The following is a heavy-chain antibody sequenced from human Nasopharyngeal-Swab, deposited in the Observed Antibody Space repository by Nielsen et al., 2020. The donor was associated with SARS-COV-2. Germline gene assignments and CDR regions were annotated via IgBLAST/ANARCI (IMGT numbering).Heavy chain of an antibody. V-gene: IGHV4-30-2*01. CDR1: GGSISSGGYS. CDR3: ASGPRGYSAFDI. Sequence: LRLSCAVSGGSISSGGYSWSWIRQPPGEGLEWIGYIYHSGSTYYNPSLKSRVTISVDRSKNQFSLKLSSVTAADTAVYYCASGPRGYSAFDIWGQGTMVTVSS. J-gene: IGHJ3*02. CDR2: IYHSGST. D-gene: IGHD5-12*01.